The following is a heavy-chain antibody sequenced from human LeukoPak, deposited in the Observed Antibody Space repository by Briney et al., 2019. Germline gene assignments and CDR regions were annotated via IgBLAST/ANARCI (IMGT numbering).Heavy chain of an antibody. J-gene: IGHJ4*02. Sequence: PSETLSLTCTVSGGSISSGDYYWSWIRQPPGKGLEWIGYIHYSGSTYYNPSLKSRVTISVDTSKNQFSLNLSSVTAADTAMYYCARANYGNNFDYWGQGTLVTVSS. V-gene: IGHV4-30-4*01. CDR1: GGSISSGDYY. D-gene: IGHD2/OR15-2a*01. CDR3: ARANYGNNFDY. CDR2: IHYSGST.